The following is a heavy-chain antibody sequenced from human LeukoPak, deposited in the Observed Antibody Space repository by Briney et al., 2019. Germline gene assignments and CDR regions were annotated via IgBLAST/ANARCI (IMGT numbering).Heavy chain of an antibody. CDR3: ARFFVRSSSWYLNDP. Sequence: GASVKVSCKASGYTFTSYDINWVRQATGQGFEWMGWKNPNSGNTGYAQKFQGRVTMTRNTSISTAYMELSSLRSEDTAVYYCARFFVRSSSWYLNDPWGQGTLVTVSS. CDR2: KNPNSGNT. CDR1: GYTFTSYD. V-gene: IGHV1-8*01. J-gene: IGHJ5*02. D-gene: IGHD6-13*01.